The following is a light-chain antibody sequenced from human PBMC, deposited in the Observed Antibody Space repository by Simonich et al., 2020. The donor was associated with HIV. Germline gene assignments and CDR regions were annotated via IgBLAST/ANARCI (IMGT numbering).Light chain of an antibody. CDR2: WAS. CDR1: QSVLYTSNNKNY. J-gene: IGKJ1*01. V-gene: IGKV4-1*01. CDR3: QQYYSVPLT. Sequence: DIVLTQSPASLSVSLGERATIHCKSSQSVLYTSNNKNYLAWYQQKPRQPPKLLIYWASTRESGVPERFSGSGSGTDFTLTISSLQAEDVAVYDCQQYYSVPLTFGQGTKVEIK.